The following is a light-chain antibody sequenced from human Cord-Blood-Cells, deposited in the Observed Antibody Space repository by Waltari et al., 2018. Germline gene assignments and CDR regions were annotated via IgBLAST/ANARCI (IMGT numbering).Light chain of an antibody. CDR3: QQYNSYSG. CDR1: QSISSW. V-gene: IGKV1-5*03. J-gene: IGKJ5*01. CDR2: KAS. Sequence: DLQMPQSPSTLSASVGDRVTITCRASQSISSWLAWYQQKPGKAPKLLIYKASSLESGVPSRFSGSGSGTEFTLTISSLQPDDFATYYCQQYNSYSGFGQGTRLEIK.